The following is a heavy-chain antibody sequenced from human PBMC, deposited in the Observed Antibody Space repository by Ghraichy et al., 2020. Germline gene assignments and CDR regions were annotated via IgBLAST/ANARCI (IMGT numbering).Heavy chain of an antibody. V-gene: IGHV6-1*01. CDR2: TYYRSKWYN. CDR3: ARVLCSGGDCYHFFDY. J-gene: IGHJ4*02. CDR1: GDSVSSNSAT. D-gene: IGHD2-15*01. Sequence: SETLSLTCAISGDSVSSNSATWNWIRQSPSSGLEWLGRTYYRSKWYNDYASSVKSRIIINPDTSKKHFSLQLNSVTPEDTAVYYCARVLCSGGDCYHFFDYGGQGTLVTVSS.